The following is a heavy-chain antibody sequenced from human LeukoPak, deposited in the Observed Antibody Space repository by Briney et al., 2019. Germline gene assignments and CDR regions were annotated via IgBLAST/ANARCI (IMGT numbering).Heavy chain of an antibody. CDR1: GGSISSYY. CDR2: IYYSGST. CDR3: ARDATRSYPYYYYGMDV. Sequence: SETLSLTCTVSGGSISSYYWSWIRQPPGKGLEWIGYIYYSGSTNHNPSLKSRVTISVDTSKNQFSLKLSSVTAADTAVHYCARDATRSYPYYYYGMDVWGQGTTVTVSS. J-gene: IGHJ6*02. D-gene: IGHD1-26*01. V-gene: IGHV4-59*01.